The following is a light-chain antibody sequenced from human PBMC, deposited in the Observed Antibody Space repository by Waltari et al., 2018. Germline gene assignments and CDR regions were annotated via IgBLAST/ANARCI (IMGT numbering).Light chain of an antibody. J-gene: IGKJ5*01. CDR1: QSVLYSSNNKNY. CDR2: WAS. Sequence: DIVMTQSPDSLAVSLGERATLHCRSSQSVLYSSNNKNYLAWYQQKPGQPPKLLIYWASTRESGVPDRFSGGGSGTDFTLTISSLQAEDVAVYYCQQYYTTPITFGQGTRLEIK. V-gene: IGKV4-1*01. CDR3: QQYYTTPIT.